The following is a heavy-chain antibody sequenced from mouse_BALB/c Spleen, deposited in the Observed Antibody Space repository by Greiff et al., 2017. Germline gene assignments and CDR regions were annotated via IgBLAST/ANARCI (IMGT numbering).Heavy chain of an antibody. Sequence: EVQLQQSGPELMKPGASVKISCKASGYSFTSYYMHWVKQSHGKSLEWIGYIDPFNGGTSYNQKFKGKATLTVDKSSSTAYMHLSSLTSEDSAVYYCAREYYGSSLGYFDYWGQGTTLTVSP. V-gene: IGHV1-28*01. D-gene: IGHD1-1*01. J-gene: IGHJ2*01. CDR3: AREYYGSSLGYFDY. CDR1: GYSFTSYY. CDR2: IDPFNGGT.